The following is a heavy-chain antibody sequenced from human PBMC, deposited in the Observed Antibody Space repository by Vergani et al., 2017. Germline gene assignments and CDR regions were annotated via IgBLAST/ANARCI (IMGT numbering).Heavy chain of an antibody. D-gene: IGHD3-10*01. Sequence: QVQLVQSGAEVKKPGSSVKVSCKASGGTFSSYAISWVRQAPGQGLEWMGGIIPIFGTANYAQKFQGRVTITADESTSNAYMELSSLRSEDTAVYYCAREFRATMVRGVIESWGQGTLVTVSS. CDR3: AREFRATMVRGVIES. CDR1: GGTFSSYA. V-gene: IGHV1-69*01. CDR2: IIPIFGTA. J-gene: IGHJ5*02.